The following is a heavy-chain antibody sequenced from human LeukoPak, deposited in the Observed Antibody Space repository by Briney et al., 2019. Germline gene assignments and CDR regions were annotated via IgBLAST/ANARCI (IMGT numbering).Heavy chain of an antibody. Sequence: GGSLRLSCAASKSAFSSYAMSWVRQAPGKGLEWVSAISGGGGNTYYADSVKGRFTISRDNSKNTLYLQMNSLRAEDTAVYYCGKNRYSGSLSPFDIWGQGTVVTVSS. CDR2: ISGGGGNT. CDR1: KSAFSSYA. V-gene: IGHV3-23*01. J-gene: IGHJ3*02. D-gene: IGHD1-26*01. CDR3: GKNRYSGSLSPFDI.